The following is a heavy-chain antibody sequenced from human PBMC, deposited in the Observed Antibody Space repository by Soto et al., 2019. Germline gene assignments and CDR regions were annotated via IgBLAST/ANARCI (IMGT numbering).Heavy chain of an antibody. V-gene: IGHV1-18*01. J-gene: IGHJ6*02. CDR1: GYTFTRYG. Sequence: QGQLVQSGAEVKKPGASVKVSCKASGYTFTRYGISWVRQAPGQGLEWMGWISGYNGDTKYAQKFQGRVTMTVDTSTTTAYKELRSLTSYDRAVYYCAKNGQPPYYYYGMDVWGQGTTVTVSS. D-gene: IGHD2-8*01. CDR2: ISGYNGDT. CDR3: AKNGQPPYYYYGMDV.